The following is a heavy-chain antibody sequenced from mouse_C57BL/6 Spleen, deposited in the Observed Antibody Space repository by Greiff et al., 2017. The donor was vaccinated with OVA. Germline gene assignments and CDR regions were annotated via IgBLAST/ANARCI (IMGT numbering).Heavy chain of an antibody. Sequence: EVQLQESGPGMVKPSQSLSLTCTVTGYSITSGYDWHWIRHFPGNKLEWMGYISYSGSTNYNPSLKSRISITHDTSKNHFFLKLNSVTTEDTATYYCARVDDYYAMDYWGQGTSVTVSS. CDR3: ARVDDYYAMDY. J-gene: IGHJ4*01. CDR2: ISYSGST. CDR1: GYSITSGYD. V-gene: IGHV3-1*01.